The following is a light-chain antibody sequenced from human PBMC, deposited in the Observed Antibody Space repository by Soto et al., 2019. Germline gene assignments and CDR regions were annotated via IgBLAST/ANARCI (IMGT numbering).Light chain of an antibody. CDR3: SSYTSTSTLYV. CDR2: DVN. J-gene: IGLJ1*01. V-gene: IGLV2-14*01. Sequence: QSALTQPASVSGSPGQSITISCTGTSSDVGGYNYVSWYQQHPGKAPKVMIYDVNNRPSGVSNRFSGSKSGNTASLTISGLQVEDEADYYCSSYTSTSTLYVFGTGTKLTVL. CDR1: SSDVGGYNY.